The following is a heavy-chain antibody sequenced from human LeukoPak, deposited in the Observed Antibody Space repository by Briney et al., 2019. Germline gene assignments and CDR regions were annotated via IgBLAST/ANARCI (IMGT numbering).Heavy chain of an antibody. CDR2: ISYDGSNK. CDR1: GFTFDDYG. D-gene: IGHD3-16*02. V-gene: IGHV3-30*18. J-gene: IGHJ6*03. Sequence: GGSLRLSCAASGFTFDDYGMSWVRQAPGKGLEWVAVISYDGSNKYYADSVKGRFTISRDNSKNTLYLQMNSLRAEDTAVYYCAKDTYGKELSYYYYMDVWGKGTTVTVSS. CDR3: AKDTYGKELSYYYYMDV.